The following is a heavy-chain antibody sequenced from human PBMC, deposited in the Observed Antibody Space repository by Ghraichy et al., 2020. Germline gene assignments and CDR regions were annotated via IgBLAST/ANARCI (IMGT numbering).Heavy chain of an antibody. J-gene: IGHJ4*02. Sequence: GGSLRLSCAASGFSFSTYAMSWVRQAPGKGLEWVSTISGRTTNTYYTESVKGRFTISRDNSKNTVYLQMNSLRAEDTAMYYCAKDFRGSENLFDYWGQGALVIVSS. CDR3: AKDFRGSENLFDY. V-gene: IGHV3-23*01. D-gene: IGHD3-10*01. CDR2: ISGRTTNT. CDR1: GFSFSTYA.